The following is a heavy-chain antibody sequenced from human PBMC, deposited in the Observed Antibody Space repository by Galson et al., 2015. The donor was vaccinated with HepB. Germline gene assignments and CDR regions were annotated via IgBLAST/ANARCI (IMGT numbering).Heavy chain of an antibody. CDR3: ARGPQRGYDILTGYQPSYYYVMDV. CDR2: MNPNSGNT. V-gene: IGHV1-8*01. D-gene: IGHD3-9*01. Sequence: SVKVSCKASGYTFTSYDINWVRQATGQGLERMGWMNPNSGNTGYAQKFQGRVTMTRNTSISTAYMELSSLRSEDTAVYYCARGPQRGYDILTGYQPSYYYVMDVWGQGTTVTVSS. CDR1: GYTFTSYD. J-gene: IGHJ6*02.